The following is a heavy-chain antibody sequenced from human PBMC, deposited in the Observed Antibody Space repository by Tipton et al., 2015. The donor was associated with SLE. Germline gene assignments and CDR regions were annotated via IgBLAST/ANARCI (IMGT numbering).Heavy chain of an antibody. Sequence: QLVQSGPEVKKPGSSVKVACKAFGGSFNSYLITWVRQAPGQGLEWMGWISAYNGNTNYAQKLQGRVTMTTDTSTSTAYMELRSLRSDDTAVYYCALRWPDTWTTVYWGQGTLVTVSS. V-gene: IGHV1-18*04. J-gene: IGHJ4*02. CDR1: GGSFNSYL. CDR2: ISAYNGNT. CDR3: ALRWPDTWTTVY. D-gene: IGHD5-12*01.